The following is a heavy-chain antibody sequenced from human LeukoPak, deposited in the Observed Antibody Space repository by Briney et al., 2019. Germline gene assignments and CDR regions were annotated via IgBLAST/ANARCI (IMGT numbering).Heavy chain of an antibody. Sequence: GGSLRLSCAASGFTFSSYNMNWVRQAPGKGLEWVSSISSSSSYIFYADSVKGRFTISRDNAKNSLYLQMNSLRAEDTAVYYCARDQGPIYCSGGSCYGRGGDYWGQGTLVTVSS. J-gene: IGHJ4*02. CDR2: ISSSSSYI. CDR1: GFTFSSYN. V-gene: IGHV3-21*01. D-gene: IGHD2-15*01. CDR3: ARDQGPIYCSGGSCYGRGGDY.